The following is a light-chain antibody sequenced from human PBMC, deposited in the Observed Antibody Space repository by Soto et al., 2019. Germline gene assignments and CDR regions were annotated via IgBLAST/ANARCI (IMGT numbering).Light chain of an antibody. Sequence: EIVLTQSPDTLSLSPGERATLSCRASQSVSSFVAWYQQRPGQPPRLLIYDVSKRATGSPIRFSGSGSGTDFNLNISSLEPEDFAVYYCQQRINWPLTFGGGTKVEIK. CDR1: QSVSSF. V-gene: IGKV3-11*01. CDR2: DVS. J-gene: IGKJ4*01. CDR3: QQRINWPLT.